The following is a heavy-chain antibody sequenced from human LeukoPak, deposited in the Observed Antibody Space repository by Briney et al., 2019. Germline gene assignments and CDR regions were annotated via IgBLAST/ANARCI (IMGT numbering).Heavy chain of an antibody. CDR1: GVSISSYY. CDR2: IYYSGST. CDR3: ARDLRGYSGYVPRFDP. D-gene: IGHD5-12*01. V-gene: IGHV4-59*01. Sequence: PSETLSLTCAVSGVSISSYYWSWVRQPPGKGLEWIGYIYYSGSTNYNPSLKSRVTISVDTSKNQFSLKLSSVTAADTAVYYCARDLRGYSGYVPRFDPWGQGTPVTVSS. J-gene: IGHJ5*02.